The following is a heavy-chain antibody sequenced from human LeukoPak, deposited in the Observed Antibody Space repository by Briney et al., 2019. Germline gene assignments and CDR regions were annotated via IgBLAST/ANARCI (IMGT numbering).Heavy chain of an antibody. Sequence: ASVKVSCKASGYTFTNYAISWVRQAPGKGLESMGWIRANTNSAQKVQRRVTMTTDTSTSTAYMELRSLRSHDTAVYYCARGAAGEEASNFGMDVWGQGTTVTVSS. CDR3: ARGAAGEEASNFGMDV. CDR1: GYTFTNYA. D-gene: IGHD3-16*01. CDR2: IRANT. V-gene: IGHV1-18*01. J-gene: IGHJ6*02.